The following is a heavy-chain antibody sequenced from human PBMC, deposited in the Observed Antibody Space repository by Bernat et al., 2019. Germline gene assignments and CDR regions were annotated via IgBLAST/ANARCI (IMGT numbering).Heavy chain of an antibody. CDR2: IWGDGGKE. CDR1: GFTFSTYG. CDR3: ARDGCPRSSGCYIYNWFDA. J-gene: IGHJ5*02. D-gene: IGHD2-2*02. Sequence: QVHLLELGGGVVQPGRSLRLSCAASGFTFSTYGMHWVRQAPGRGLEWMAVIWGDGGKEYYADSVKGRFTISRDNSKNTLYLQMNSLRAEDTALYYCARDGCPRSSGCYIYNWFDAWGQGTLVTVSS. V-gene: IGHV3-33*01.